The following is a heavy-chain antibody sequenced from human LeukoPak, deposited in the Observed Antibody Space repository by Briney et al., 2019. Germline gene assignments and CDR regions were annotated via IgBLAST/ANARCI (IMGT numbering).Heavy chain of an antibody. CDR2: IYSGGST. CDR1: GFTVSSNY. V-gene: IGHV3-53*01. Sequence: PGGSLRLSCAASGFTVSSNYMSWVRQVPGKGLEWVSVIYSGGSTYYADSVKGRFTISRDNSKNTLYLQMNSLRAEDTAVYYCARADGYNDPFDYWGQGTLVTVSS. D-gene: IGHD5-24*01. J-gene: IGHJ4*02. CDR3: ARADGYNDPFDY.